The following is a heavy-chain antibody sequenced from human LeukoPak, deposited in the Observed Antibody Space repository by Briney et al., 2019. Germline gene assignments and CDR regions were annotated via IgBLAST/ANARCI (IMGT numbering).Heavy chain of an antibody. CDR1: GDSISNYF. J-gene: IGHJ2*01. D-gene: IGHD4-17*01. V-gene: IGHV4-59*01. Sequence: SETLSLTCTVSGDSISNYFWSWIRQPPGKGLEWIGNIYHSGSTNYNPSLKSRVIMSVDTSKKYFSLKLSSVTGADTAVYYCASFDYGDFWYFDIWGRGALVTVSS. CDR2: IYHSGST. CDR3: ASFDYGDFWYFDI.